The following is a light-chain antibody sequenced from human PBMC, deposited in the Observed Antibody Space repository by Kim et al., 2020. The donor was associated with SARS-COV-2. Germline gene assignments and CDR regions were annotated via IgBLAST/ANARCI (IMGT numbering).Light chain of an antibody. J-gene: IGLJ2*01. CDR1: SLRSYY. V-gene: IGLV3-19*01. Sequence: VALGQTVRITCHGDSLRSYYATWYQQKPGQAPIIVIYGKNIRPSGIPDRFSGSSSGNTASLTITGTQAGDEADYYCNSRDSSDNVVFGGGTQLNVL. CDR2: GKN. CDR3: NSRDSSDNVV.